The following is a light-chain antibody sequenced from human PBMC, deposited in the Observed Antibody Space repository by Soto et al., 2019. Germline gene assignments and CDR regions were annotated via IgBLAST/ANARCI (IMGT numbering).Light chain of an antibody. CDR1: SSDVGGFEY. V-gene: IGLV2-14*01. J-gene: IGLJ1*01. Sequence: QSVLSQPASVSGSPGQSITISCTGTSSDVGGFEYVSWYQHQPGKAPKLIIYDVTKRPSGVSNRFSGSKSGNTASLTISGIQAEDEGDYYCGSITISSTSVFGTGTKVTVL. CDR3: GSITISSTSV. CDR2: DVT.